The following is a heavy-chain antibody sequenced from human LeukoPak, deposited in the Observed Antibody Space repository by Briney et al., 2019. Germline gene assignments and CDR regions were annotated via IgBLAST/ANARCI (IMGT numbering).Heavy chain of an antibody. CDR2: IYPGDSDT. J-gene: IGHJ3*01. D-gene: IGHD3-22*01. V-gene: IGHV5-51*03. CDR1: GYSFTSYW. Sequence: PGESMKISCNGSGYSFTSYWIGWVRQMPGKGLEWMGIIYPGDSDTRYSPSFQGQVTISADKSISTAYLQWSSLKASDTAMYYCARRVSYDSSGSAFYGWGQVTMVTVAS. CDR3: ARRVSYDSSGSAFYG.